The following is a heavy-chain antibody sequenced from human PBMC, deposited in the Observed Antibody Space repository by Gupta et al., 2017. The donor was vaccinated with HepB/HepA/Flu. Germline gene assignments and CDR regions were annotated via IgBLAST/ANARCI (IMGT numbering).Heavy chain of an antibody. CDR2: IWYDGSNK. J-gene: IGHJ4*02. Sequence: QVQLVESGGGVVQPGRSLRLSCAASGFTFSRYGMHWVRQAPGKGLEWVAVIWYDGSNKYYADSVKGRFTISRDNSKNTLYLQMNSLRAEDTAVYYCARDESSSSWYYFDYWGQGTLVTVSS. CDR3: ARDESSSSWYYFDY. CDR1: GFTFSRYG. V-gene: IGHV3-33*01. D-gene: IGHD6-13*01.